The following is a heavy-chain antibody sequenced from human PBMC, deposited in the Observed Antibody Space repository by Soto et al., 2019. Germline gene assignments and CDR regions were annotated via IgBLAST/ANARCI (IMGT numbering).Heavy chain of an antibody. D-gene: IGHD3-16*02. CDR3: ARSEVIPEGCDY. CDR1: GYIFTTYA. CDR2: INAGKGNT. Sequence: ASVKVSCKASGYIFTTYALHWVRQAPGQGLEWMGWINAGKGNTKCSQKFQDRVTITRDTSASVAYMELSSLASEDTAVYYCARSEVIPEGCDYWGQGTLVTVSS. V-gene: IGHV1-3*01. J-gene: IGHJ4*02.